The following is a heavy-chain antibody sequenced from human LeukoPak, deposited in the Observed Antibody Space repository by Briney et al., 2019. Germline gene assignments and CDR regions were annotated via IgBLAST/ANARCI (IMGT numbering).Heavy chain of an antibody. CDR3: AKESDSGSYYPHAY. CDR1: GFTFSNYG. J-gene: IGHJ4*02. Sequence: QPGRSLRLSCAASGFTFSNYGMHWVRQAPGKGLEWVAVISYDGSNKYYADSVKGRFSIFRDNSKNTLYLQMNSLRAEDTAVYYCAKESDSGSYYPHAYWGQGTLVTVSS. V-gene: IGHV3-30*18. D-gene: IGHD1-26*01. CDR2: ISYDGSNK.